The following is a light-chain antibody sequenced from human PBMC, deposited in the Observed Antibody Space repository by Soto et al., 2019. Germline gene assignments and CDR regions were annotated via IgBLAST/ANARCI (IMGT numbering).Light chain of an antibody. J-gene: IGKJ4*02. CDR1: QGINNY. Sequence: DIQMTQSPSAMSASVGDRVTITCRASQGINNYLVWFQQKPGRVPKRLLSGASRLQPWVPSRWRFRGFGTEVIHRISSLQPEEVATDRWPRRYTFPLAFGGDSKV. CDR3: PRRYTFPLA. V-gene: IGKV1-17*03. CDR2: GAS.